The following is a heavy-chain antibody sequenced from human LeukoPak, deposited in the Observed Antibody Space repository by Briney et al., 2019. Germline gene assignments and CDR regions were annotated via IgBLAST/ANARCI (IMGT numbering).Heavy chain of an antibody. J-gene: IGHJ5*02. CDR1: GFTFSSYS. Sequence: GGSLRLSCAASGFTFSSYSMNWVRQAPGKGLEWVSSISSSSSYIYYADSVKGRFTISRDNAKNSLYLQMNSLRAEDTAVYYCARVISRDILTGPLGVGFDPWGQGTLVTVSS. V-gene: IGHV3-21*01. D-gene: IGHD3-9*01. CDR3: ARVISRDILTGPLGVGFDP. CDR2: ISSSSSYI.